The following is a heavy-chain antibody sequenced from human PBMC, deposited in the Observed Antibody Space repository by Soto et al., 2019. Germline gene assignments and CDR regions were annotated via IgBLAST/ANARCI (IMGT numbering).Heavy chain of an antibody. V-gene: IGHV4-34*01. CDR1: GGSISSYY. CDR3: ARAGPFYDFWSGYYGGTYYYGMDV. CDR2: INHSGST. J-gene: IGHJ6*02. D-gene: IGHD3-3*01. Sequence: SETLSLTCTVSGGSISSYYWSWIRQPPGKGLEWIGEINHSGSTNYNPSLKSRVTISVDTSKNQFSLKLSSVTAADTAVYYCARAGPFYDFWSGYYGGTYYYGMDVWGQGTTVTVSS.